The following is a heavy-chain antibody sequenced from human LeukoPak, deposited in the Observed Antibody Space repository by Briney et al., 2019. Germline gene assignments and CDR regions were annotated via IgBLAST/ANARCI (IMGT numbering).Heavy chain of an antibody. CDR1: GGTFSSYA. Sequence: GASVKVSCNASGGTFSSYAISWVRQAPGQGLEWMGGVIPIFGTANYAQKFQGRVTITADESTSTAYMELSSLRSEDTAVYYCARGTYSSGWSYDAFDIWGQGTMVTVSS. V-gene: IGHV1-69*13. CDR2: VIPIFGTA. CDR3: ARGTYSSGWSYDAFDI. J-gene: IGHJ3*02. D-gene: IGHD6-19*01.